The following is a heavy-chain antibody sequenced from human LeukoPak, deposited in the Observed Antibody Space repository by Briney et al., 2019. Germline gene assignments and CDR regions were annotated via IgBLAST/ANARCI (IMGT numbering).Heavy chain of an antibody. D-gene: IGHD6-13*01. J-gene: IGHJ6*03. CDR3: PRATAAAGTETYSYYLAV. V-gene: IGHV1-69*05. CDR1: GGTLGSYA. CDR2: IGPSFGTA. Sequence: SGKVSCKASGGTLGSYAVSWVREAPGQGLEWMGGIGPSFGTANYAQKFQGRVTITTDESTSTAYMELSSLRSDDTAVYYCPRATAAAGTETYSYYLAVWAQGTPVTVSS.